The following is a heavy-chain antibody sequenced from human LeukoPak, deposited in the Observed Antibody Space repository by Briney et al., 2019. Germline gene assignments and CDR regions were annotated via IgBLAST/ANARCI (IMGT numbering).Heavy chain of an antibody. CDR3: ARDVEGARGSPGDY. J-gene: IGHJ4*02. Sequence: GGSLRLSCAASGFTFDDYAIHWVRQAPGKGLEYVSAISSNGGSTYYANSVKGRFTISRDNSKNTLYLQMGSLRAEDMAVYYCARDVEGARGSPGDYWGQGTLVTVSS. V-gene: IGHV3-64*01. CDR2: ISSNGGST. CDR1: GFTFDDYA. D-gene: IGHD1-26*01.